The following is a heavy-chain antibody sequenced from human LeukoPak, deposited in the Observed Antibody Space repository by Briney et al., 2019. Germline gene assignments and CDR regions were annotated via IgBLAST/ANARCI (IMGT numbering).Heavy chain of an antibody. CDR2: ISAYNGNT. J-gene: IGHJ4*02. D-gene: IGHD6-6*01. Sequence: GASVKVSCKASGYTFTSYGISWVRRAPGQGLEWMGWISAYNGNTNYAQKLQGRVTMTTDTSTSTAYMELRSLRSDDTAVYYCARDGVIAAHPSREETRGDYWGQGTLVTVSS. CDR3: ARDGVIAAHPSREETRGDY. V-gene: IGHV1-18*01. CDR1: GYTFTSYG.